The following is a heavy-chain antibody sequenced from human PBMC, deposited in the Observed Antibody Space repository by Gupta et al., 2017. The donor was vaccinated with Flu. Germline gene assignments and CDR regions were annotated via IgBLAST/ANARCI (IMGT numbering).Heavy chain of an antibody. J-gene: IGHJ1*01. CDR3: ARELGYCSGGSCYNFQH. Sequence: QVQLVQSGAEVKKPGASVKVSCKASGYTFTGYYMHWVRQAPGQGLEWMGWINPNSGGTNYAQKFQGRVTMTRDTSISTAYMELSRLRSDDTAVYYCARELGYCSGGSCYNFQHWGQGTLVTVSS. CDR1: GYTFTGYY. CDR2: INPNSGGT. V-gene: IGHV1-2*02. D-gene: IGHD2-15*01.